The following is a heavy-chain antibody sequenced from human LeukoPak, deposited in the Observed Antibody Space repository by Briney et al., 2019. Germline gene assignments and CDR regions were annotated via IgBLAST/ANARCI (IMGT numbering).Heavy chain of an antibody. CDR3: AKDRGDIVVVPAAALDY. Sequence: GGSLRLSCAASGFTFSSYAISWVRQAPGKGLEWVSAISGSGGSTYYADSVKGRFTISRDNSKNTLYLQMNSLRAEDTAVYYCAKDRGDIVVVPAAALDYWGQGTLVTVSS. CDR2: ISGSGGST. D-gene: IGHD2-2*01. V-gene: IGHV3-23*01. J-gene: IGHJ4*02. CDR1: GFTFSSYA.